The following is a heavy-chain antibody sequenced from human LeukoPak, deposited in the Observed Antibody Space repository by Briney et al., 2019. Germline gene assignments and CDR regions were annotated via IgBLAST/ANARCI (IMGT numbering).Heavy chain of an antibody. CDR3: ARWSSDWENNYFDP. CDR2: IHQSGDT. Sequence: SQTLSLTCTVSGDSISSGYYWSWIRQSPGKGLEWIGYIHQSGDTYSHPSLKSRVTVSADRSTNQFSLRLTSATAADTAVYYCARWSSDWENNYFDPWGQGILVTVSS. J-gene: IGHJ5*02. D-gene: IGHD6-19*01. V-gene: IGHV4-30-2*06. CDR1: GDSISSGYY.